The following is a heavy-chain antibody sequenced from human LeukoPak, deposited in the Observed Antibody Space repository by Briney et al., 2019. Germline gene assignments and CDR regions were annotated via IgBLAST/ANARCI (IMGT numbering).Heavy chain of an antibody. CDR3: SSYYHDNGYHY. D-gene: IGHD5-12*01. J-gene: IGHJ4*02. V-gene: IGHV4-59*08. CDR1: GGSISSYY. CDR2: IYYSGST. Sequence: PSETLSLTCTVSGGSISSYYWSWIRQPPGKGLEWIGYIYYSGSTNYNPSLMGRVTISVDTSKNQFSLKLSSVTAADTAVYYCSSYYHDNGYHYWGQGTLVTVSS.